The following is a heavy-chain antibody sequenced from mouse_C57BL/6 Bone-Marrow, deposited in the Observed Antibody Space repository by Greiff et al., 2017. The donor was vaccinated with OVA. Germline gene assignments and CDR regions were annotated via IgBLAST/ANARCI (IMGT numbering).Heavy chain of an antibody. J-gene: IGHJ3*01. CDR3: ARDLANWDWGAAY. CDR1: GFTFTDYY. CDR2: VYPYNGGT. D-gene: IGHD4-1*01. Sequence: VQLKESGPVLVKPGPSVKISCKASGFTFTDYYMHWVKQSHGKSLEWIGLVYPYNGGTSYNQKFKGKATLTVDTSSSTAYMELNSLTSEDSAVYYCARDLANWDWGAAYWGQGTLVTVSA. V-gene: IGHV1-36*01.